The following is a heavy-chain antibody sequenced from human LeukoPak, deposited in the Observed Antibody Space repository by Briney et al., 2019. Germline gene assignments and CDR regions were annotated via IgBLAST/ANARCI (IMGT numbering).Heavy chain of an antibody. D-gene: IGHD6-19*01. CDR1: GFTFSTYA. V-gene: IGHV3-23*01. J-gene: IGHJ4*02. CDR2: ISGGGDTT. CDR3: ATKGYTSGWYGN. Sequence: GGSLRLSCVDSGFTFSTYAMSWVRQAPGKGLEWVSAISGGGDTTHYADSVKGRFTISRDNSKNTLYLQMNGLRAEDTAVYYCATKGYTSGWYGNWGQGTLVTVSS.